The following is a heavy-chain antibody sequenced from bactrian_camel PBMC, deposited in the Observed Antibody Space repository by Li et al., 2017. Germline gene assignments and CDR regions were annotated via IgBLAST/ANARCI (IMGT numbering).Heavy chain of an antibody. Sequence: SGGGLVQPGGSLRLSCTTSGLTFGNYPMGWFRQAPGKGLEWVSHIVAGGDNNYYADSVKGRFTIHRDNAKNTLYLQLDSLKTEDTAMYYCSSGGLYEYGYWGQGTQVTVS. CDR1: GLTFGNYP. V-gene: IGHV3S30*01. CDR3: SSGGLYEYGY. J-gene: IGHJ4*01. CDR2: IVAGGDNN.